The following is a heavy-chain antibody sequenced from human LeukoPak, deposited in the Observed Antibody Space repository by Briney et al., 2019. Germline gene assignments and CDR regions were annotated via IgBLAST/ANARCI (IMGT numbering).Heavy chain of an antibody. CDR2: IIPILGIA. CDR3: ATAYGSGSYSKT. J-gene: IGHJ5*02. CDR1: GYTFTGYY. D-gene: IGHD3-10*01. V-gene: IGHV1-69*02. Sequence: ASVKVSCKASGYTFTGYYMHWVRQAPGQGLEWMGRIIPILGIANYAQKFQGRVTITADKSTSTAYMELSSLRSEDAAVYYCATAYGSGSYSKTWGQGTLVTVSS.